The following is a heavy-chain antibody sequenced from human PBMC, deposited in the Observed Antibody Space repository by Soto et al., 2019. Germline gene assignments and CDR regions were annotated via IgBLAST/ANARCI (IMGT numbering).Heavy chain of an antibody. CDR3: ASNTRYDPPDY. D-gene: IGHD3-16*01. Sequence: EVQLLESGGGLVQPGGSMRLSCAASGFTFSSYAMSWVRQAPGTGLAWVSGISVRSGSTYYADSVKGRFTIARENSKNTLYLQMNSLRAEDTAVYYCASNTRYDPPDYWGQGTLVTVSS. CDR2: ISVRSGST. J-gene: IGHJ4*02. CDR1: GFTFSSYA. V-gene: IGHV3-23*01.